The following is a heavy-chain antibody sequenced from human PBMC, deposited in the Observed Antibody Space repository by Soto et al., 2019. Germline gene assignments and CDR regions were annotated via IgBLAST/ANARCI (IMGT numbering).Heavy chain of an antibody. CDR2: ISYDGSNK. Sequence: GGSLRLSCAASGFTFSSYAMHWVRQAPGKGLEWVAVISYDGSNKYYADSVKGRFTISRDNSKNTLYLQMNSLRAEDTAVYYCARDAYYYDSSGYYDYWGQGTLVTVSS. V-gene: IGHV3-30-3*01. CDR3: ARDAYYYDSSGYYDY. J-gene: IGHJ4*02. CDR1: GFTFSSYA. D-gene: IGHD3-22*01.